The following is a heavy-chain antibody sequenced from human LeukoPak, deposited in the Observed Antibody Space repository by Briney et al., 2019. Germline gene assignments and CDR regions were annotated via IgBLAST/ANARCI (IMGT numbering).Heavy chain of an antibody. D-gene: IGHD3-10*01. J-gene: IGHJ4*02. CDR2: IYYLGST. V-gene: IGHV4-59*01. Sequence: SETLSLTCTVSGGSISSYYWSWIRQPPGKGLEWVGHIYYLGSTNYNPSLKSRVTISIDTSKNYFSLKLNSVIAADTAVYYCARERAPYRPGDRWGQGTLVTVSS. CDR1: GGSISSYY. CDR3: ARERAPYRPGDR.